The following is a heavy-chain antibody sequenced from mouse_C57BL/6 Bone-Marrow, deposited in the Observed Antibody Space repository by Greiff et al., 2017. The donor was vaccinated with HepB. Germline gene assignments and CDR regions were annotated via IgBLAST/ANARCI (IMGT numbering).Heavy chain of an antibody. CDR2: INPSSGYT. CDR1: GYTFTSYW. Sequence: VQRVESGAELAKPGASVKLSCKASGYTFTSYWMHWVKQRPGQGLEWIGYINPSSGYTKYNQKFKDKATLTADKSSSTAYMQLSSLTYEDSAVYYCARRDYGGYFDVWGTGTTVTVSS. V-gene: IGHV1-7*01. CDR3: ARRDYGGYFDV. J-gene: IGHJ1*03. D-gene: IGHD1-1*02.